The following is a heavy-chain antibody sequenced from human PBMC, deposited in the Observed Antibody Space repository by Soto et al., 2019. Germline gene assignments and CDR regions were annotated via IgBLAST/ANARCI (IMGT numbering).Heavy chain of an antibody. Sequence: GGSIRLSCVGSGFTLGVYSMNWVRQSPEKGLEWVSSISSSSDFINYADSMKGRFTVSRDNAKNSLYLQMNSLRTEDTAVYYCVRGPLTNPFGLVFDYWGQGTLVTVSS. D-gene: IGHD3-3*01. CDR3: VRGPLTNPFGLVFDY. J-gene: IGHJ4*02. V-gene: IGHV3-21*01. CDR1: GFTLGVYS. CDR2: ISSSSDFI.